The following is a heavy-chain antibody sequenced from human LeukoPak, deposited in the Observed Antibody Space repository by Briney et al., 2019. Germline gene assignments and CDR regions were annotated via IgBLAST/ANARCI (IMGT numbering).Heavy chain of an antibody. CDR3: ARRVHCSGGSCYLDY. J-gene: IGHJ4*02. D-gene: IGHD2-15*01. CDR1: GASITRYY. CDR2: IYYSGST. Sequence: SETLSLTCSVSGASITRYYWTWLRQPPGKGLEWIGHIYYSGSTNYNPSLKSRVPISVDTSKNQFSLKLSSVTAADTAVYYCARRVHCSGGSCYLDYWGQGTLVTVSS. V-gene: IGHV4-59*08.